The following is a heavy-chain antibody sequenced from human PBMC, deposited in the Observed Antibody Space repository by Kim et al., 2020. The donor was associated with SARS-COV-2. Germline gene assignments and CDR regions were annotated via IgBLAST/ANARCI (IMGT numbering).Heavy chain of an antibody. D-gene: IGHD3-3*01. CDR1: GFTFSSYE. V-gene: IGHV3-48*03. Sequence: GGSLRLSCAASGFTFSSYEMNWVRQAPGKGLEWVSYISSSGSTIYYADSVKGRFTISRDNAKNSLYLQMNRLRAEDTAVYYCASLSITIFGVVMGFDYWGQGTLVTVST. CDR2: ISSSGSTI. J-gene: IGHJ4*02. CDR3: ASLSITIFGVVMGFDY.